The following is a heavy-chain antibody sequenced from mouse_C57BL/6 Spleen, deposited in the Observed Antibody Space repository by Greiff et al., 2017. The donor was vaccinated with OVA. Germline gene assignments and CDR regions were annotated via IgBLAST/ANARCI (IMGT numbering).Heavy chain of an antibody. J-gene: IGHJ2*01. CDR2: INPNNGGT. CDR1: GYTFTDYY. V-gene: IGHV1-26*01. D-gene: IGHD1-1*02. Sequence: EVQLQQSGPELVKPGASVKISCKASGYTFTDYYMNWVKQSHGKSLEWIGDINPNNGGTSYNQKFKGKATLTVGKSYRPAYMALRSLTSADSAVYYCARLVYYFDDWGQGTTLTVSS. CDR3: ARLVYYFDD.